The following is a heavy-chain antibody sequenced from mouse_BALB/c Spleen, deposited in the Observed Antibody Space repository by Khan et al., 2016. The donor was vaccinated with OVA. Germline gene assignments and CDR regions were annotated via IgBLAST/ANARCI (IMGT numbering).Heavy chain of an antibody. V-gene: IGHV1-20*02. CDR2: INPHIGET. CDR3: TRIYRSDFDY. J-gene: IGHJ2*01. CDR1: GYSFTGYF. D-gene: IGHD1-1*01. Sequence: VQLKESGPELVRPGASVKISCKASGYSFTGYFMNWVMHSHGKSLEWIGRINPHIGETFYNQKFKDKATLTVDESSNTAHMELRILASEDSAVYYCTRIYRSDFDYWGQGTTLTVSS.